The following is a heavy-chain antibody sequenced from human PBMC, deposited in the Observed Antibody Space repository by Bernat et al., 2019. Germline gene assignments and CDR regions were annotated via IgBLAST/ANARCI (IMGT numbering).Heavy chain of an antibody. CDR3: ARVYNLHSSGWYALDY. Sequence: QVQLVQSGAEVKKPGASVKVSCKASGYTFTGYYMHWVRQAPGQGLEWMGWINPNSGGTNYAQKFQGLVTMTRETSISTAYMELSKLGSDDTAVDYCARVYNLHSSGWYALDYWGQGTLVTVSS. D-gene: IGHD6-19*01. J-gene: IGHJ4*02. V-gene: IGHV1-2*04. CDR2: INPNSGGT. CDR1: GYTFTGYY.